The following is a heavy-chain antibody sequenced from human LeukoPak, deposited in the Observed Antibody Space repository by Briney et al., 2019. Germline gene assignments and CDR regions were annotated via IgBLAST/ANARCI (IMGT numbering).Heavy chain of an antibody. J-gene: IGHJ4*02. Sequence: ASVKVSCKASGYTFTGYYMHWVRQAPGQGLEWMGWINPNSGATNYAQKFQGRVTMTRDTSISTAYMELSRLRSDDTAVYYCARDVQQLAPFDYWGQGTLVTVSS. D-gene: IGHD6-13*01. CDR1: GYTFTGYY. CDR2: INPNSGAT. V-gene: IGHV1-2*02. CDR3: ARDVQQLAPFDY.